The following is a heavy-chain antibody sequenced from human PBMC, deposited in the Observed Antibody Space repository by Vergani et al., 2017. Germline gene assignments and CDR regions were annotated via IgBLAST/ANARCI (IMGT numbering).Heavy chain of an antibody. CDR3: ARVAPSNSEVTPTAFDV. V-gene: IGHV1-18*01. Sequence: QVQLVQSGAELKKPGASVSVSCKGPSHTFQTYGISWVRQAPGKGLEWMAWIRPYTGHTISAQKFQDRVTMTADTSTNTAYMELRSLRSDDTAVYFCARVAPSNSEVTPTAFDVWGQGTMVTVSS. D-gene: IGHD1-1*01. CDR2: IRPYTGHT. J-gene: IGHJ3*01. CDR1: SHTFQTYG.